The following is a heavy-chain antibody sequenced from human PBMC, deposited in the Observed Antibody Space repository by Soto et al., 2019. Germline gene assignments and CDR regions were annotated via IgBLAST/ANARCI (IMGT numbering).Heavy chain of an antibody. CDR3: ARVYYYDSNSYSRRLYYYGMDV. J-gene: IGHJ6*02. Sequence: QVQLVQSGAEVKKPGASVKVSCKASGYTFTTYGISWVRQAPGQGLEWMGWISAYKGNTNYAQKLQGRVTMTTDTSTSTAYMELRSLRSDDTAVYYCARVYYYDSNSYSRRLYYYGMDVWGQGTTVTVSS. D-gene: IGHD3-22*01. V-gene: IGHV1-18*01. CDR1: GYTFTTYG. CDR2: ISAYKGNT.